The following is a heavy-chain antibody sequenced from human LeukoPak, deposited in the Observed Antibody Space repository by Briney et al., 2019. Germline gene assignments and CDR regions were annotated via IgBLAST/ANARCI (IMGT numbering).Heavy chain of an antibody. CDR1: GGSISSHY. D-gene: IGHD2-2*01. CDR3: ARDVYCSSTSCYGRHNWFDP. J-gene: IGHJ5*02. V-gene: IGHV4-59*11. CDR2: IYYSGST. Sequence: PSETLSLTCTVSGGSISSHYWSWIRQPPEKGLEWIGYIYYSGSTNYNPSLKSRVTMSVDTSKNQFSLKLSSVTAADTAVYYCARDVYCSSTSCYGRHNWFDPWGQGTLVIVSS.